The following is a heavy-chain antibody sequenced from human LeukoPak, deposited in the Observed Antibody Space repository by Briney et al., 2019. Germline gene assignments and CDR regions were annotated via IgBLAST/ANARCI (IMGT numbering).Heavy chain of an antibody. CDR2: IYYSGST. V-gene: IGHV4-59*08. D-gene: IGHD3-16*01. J-gene: IGHJ4*02. CDR1: GGSISSYY. CDR3: ASASVITFGGEFDY. Sequence: SETLSLTCTVSGGSISSYYWSWIRQPPGKGLEWIGYIYYSGSTNYNPLLKSRVTISVDTSKNQFSLKLSSVTAADTAVYYCASASVITFGGEFDYWGQGTLVTVSS.